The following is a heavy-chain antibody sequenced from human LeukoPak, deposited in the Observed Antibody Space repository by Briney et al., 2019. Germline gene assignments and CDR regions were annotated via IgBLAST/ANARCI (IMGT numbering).Heavy chain of an antibody. J-gene: IGHJ6*03. CDR3: AKEELRRITMWGYMDV. Sequence: GGSLRLSCAASGFTFSSYGMHWVRQAPGKGLEWVTFIRYDGSNKYYADSVKGRFTISRDNSKNTLYLQMNSLSAEDTAFYYCAKEELRRITMWGYMDVWGKGTTVTISS. V-gene: IGHV3-30*02. D-gene: IGHD3-10*02. CDR1: GFTFSSYG. CDR2: IRYDGSNK.